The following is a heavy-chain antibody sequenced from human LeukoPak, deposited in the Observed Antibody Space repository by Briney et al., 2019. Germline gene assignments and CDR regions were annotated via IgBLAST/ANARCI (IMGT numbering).Heavy chain of an antibody. Sequence: SETLSLTCAVSGGSISSSNWWSWVRQPPGKGLEWIGEIYHSGSTNFNPSLKSRVTMSLDTSKNQFSLKLSSVTAADTAVYYCARKAPIYDAFDIWGQGTMVTVSS. J-gene: IGHJ3*02. CDR2: IYHSGST. CDR3: ARKAPIYDAFDI. CDR1: GGSISSSNW. V-gene: IGHV4-4*02.